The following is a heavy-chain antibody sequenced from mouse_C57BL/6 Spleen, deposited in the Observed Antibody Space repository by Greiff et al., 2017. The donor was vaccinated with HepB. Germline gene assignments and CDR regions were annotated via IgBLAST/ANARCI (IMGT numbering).Heavy chain of an antibody. J-gene: IGHJ4*01. CDR3: TMIKDYAMDY. CDR2: ISYDGSN. CDR1: GYSITSGYY. D-gene: IGHD2-4*01. V-gene: IGHV3-6*01. Sequence: EVKLMESGPGLVKPSQSLSLTCSVTGYSITSGYYWNWIRQFPGNKLEWMGYISYDGSNNYNPSLKNRISITRDTSKNQFFLKLNSVTTEDTATYYCTMIKDYAMDYWGQGTSVTVSS.